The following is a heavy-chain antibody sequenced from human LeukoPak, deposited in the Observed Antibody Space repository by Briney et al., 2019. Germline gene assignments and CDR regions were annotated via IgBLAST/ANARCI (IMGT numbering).Heavy chain of an antibody. CDR1: GFNFDDYA. CDR2: IGGDGGYT. Sequence: PGGSLRLSCAASGFNFDDYAMHWVRQVPGKGLEWVSLIGGDGGYTYYADSVKGRFTISRDNSKNSLFVQMNNLRTEDTALYYCAKSLQSWDHSFYFDSWDQGTLVTVSS. D-gene: IGHD1-26*01. V-gene: IGHV3-43*02. J-gene: IGHJ4*02. CDR3: AKSLQSWDHSFYFDS.